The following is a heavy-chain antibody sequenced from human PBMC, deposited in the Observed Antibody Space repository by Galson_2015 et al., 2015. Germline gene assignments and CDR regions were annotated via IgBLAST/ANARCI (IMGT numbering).Heavy chain of an antibody. D-gene: IGHD4-11*01. V-gene: IGHV4-59*01. CDR2: IYYSGST. J-gene: IGHJ2*01. CDR1: GGSISSYY. CDR3: ARGRVTTVTKVTEYWYFDL. Sequence: TLSLTCTVSGGSISSYYWSWIRQPPGKGLEWIGYIYYSGSTNYNPSLKSRVTISVDTSRNQFSLKLSSVTAADTAVYYCARGRVTTVTKVTEYWYFDLWGRGTLVTVSS.